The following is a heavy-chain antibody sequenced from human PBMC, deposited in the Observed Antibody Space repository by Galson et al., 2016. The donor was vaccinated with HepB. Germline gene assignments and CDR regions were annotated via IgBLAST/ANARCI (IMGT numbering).Heavy chain of an antibody. J-gene: IGHJ6*03. CDR1: GASISGTNYY. CDR3: ATGVVVAGKMYYYYMDV. V-gene: IGHV4-39*01. Sequence: SETLSLTCSVSGASISGTNYYWGWIRQPPGRGLEWIGSIYYNGNTNYNPSFESRVTISVDTAKNHLSLSLSSVTAADTAVYYCATGVVVAGKMYYYYMDVWGKGTSVTVSS. D-gene: IGHD6-19*01. CDR2: IYYNGNT.